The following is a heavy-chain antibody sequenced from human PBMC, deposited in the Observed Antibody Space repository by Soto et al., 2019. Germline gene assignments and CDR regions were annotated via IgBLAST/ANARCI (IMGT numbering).Heavy chain of an antibody. CDR3: ARPGGAHQQNYFDP. Sequence: GESLKISCQGSGYSFTSYWIAWVRQMTGKGLEWMGSIYPGDSDTKYSPSFQGQVTISVDKSISTAYLQWSSLKASDTGMYYCARPGGAHQQNYFDPWGQGTLVTVSS. CDR2: IYPGDSDT. J-gene: IGHJ5*02. D-gene: IGHD1-7*01. CDR1: GYSFTSYW. V-gene: IGHV5-51*01.